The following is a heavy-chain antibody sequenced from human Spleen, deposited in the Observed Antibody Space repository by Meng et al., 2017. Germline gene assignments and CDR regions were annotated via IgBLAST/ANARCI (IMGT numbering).Heavy chain of an antibody. Sequence: GESLKISCAASGFTFSSYGMHWVRQAPGKGLEWVAVIWYDGSNKYYADSVKGRFTISRDNSKNSLYLQMDSLRAEDTAVYYCARDRTYSSGCYGYWGQGTLVTVSS. CDR2: IWYDGSNK. V-gene: IGHV3-33*01. CDR3: ARDRTYSSGCYGY. CDR1: GFTFSSYG. J-gene: IGHJ4*02. D-gene: IGHD6-19*01.